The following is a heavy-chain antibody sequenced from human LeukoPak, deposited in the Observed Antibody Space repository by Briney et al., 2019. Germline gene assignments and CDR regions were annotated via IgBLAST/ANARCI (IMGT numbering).Heavy chain of an antibody. V-gene: IGHV5-51*01. CDR2: IYPADSDT. J-gene: IGHJ4*02. CDR1: GYSFTSYW. Sequence: GESLKISCKGSGYSFTSYWIAWVRQMPAKGREGMGIIYPADSDTRYSPSFQGQVTISADKSISTAYLQWSSLKASDTAMYYCARHAYGEITYWGQGTLVTVSS. D-gene: IGHD4-17*01. CDR3: ARHAYGEITY.